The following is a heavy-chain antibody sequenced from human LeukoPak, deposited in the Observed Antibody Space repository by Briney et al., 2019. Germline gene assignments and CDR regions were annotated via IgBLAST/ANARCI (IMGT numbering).Heavy chain of an antibody. Sequence: PSETLSLTCAVYGGSFSGYYWSWIRQPPGKGLEWIGEINHSGSTNYNPSLKSRVTISVDTSKNQFSLKLSSVTAADTAVYYCARALAGATPGNVFGYWGQGTLVTVSS. CDR2: INHSGST. D-gene: IGHD1-26*01. V-gene: IGHV4-34*01. CDR3: ARALAGATPGNVFGY. CDR1: GGSFSGYY. J-gene: IGHJ4*02.